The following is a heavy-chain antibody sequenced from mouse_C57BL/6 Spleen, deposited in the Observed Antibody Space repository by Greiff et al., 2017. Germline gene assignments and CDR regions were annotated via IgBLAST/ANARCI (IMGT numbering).Heavy chain of an antibody. V-gene: IGHV1-85*01. CDR1: GYTFTSYD. Sequence: QVQLKQSGPELVKPGASVKLSCKASGYTFTSYDINWVKQRPGQGLEWIGWIYPRDGSTKYNEKFKGKATLTVDTSSSTAYMELHSLTSEDSAVYFCARFSYDYDIYYAMDYWGQGTSVTVSS. J-gene: IGHJ4*01. CDR3: ARFSYDYDIYYAMDY. D-gene: IGHD2-4*01. CDR2: IYPRDGST.